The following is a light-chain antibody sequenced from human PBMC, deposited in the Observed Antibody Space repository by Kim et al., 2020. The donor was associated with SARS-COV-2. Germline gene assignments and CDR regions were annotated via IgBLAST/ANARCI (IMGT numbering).Light chain of an antibody. Sequence: SPGEKATPACRASRGVTSNYLAWYQQRPGQDPRLLIYIASSRATGIPDRFSGSGSGTEFTLTISRLEPEDFAVYYCHQYGSPPSTFGQGTRLEIK. CDR1: RGVTSNY. J-gene: IGKJ5*01. V-gene: IGKV3-20*01. CDR3: HQYGSPPST. CDR2: IAS.